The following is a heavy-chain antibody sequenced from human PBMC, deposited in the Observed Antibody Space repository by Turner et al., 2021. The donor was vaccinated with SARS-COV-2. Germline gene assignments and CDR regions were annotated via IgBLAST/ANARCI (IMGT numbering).Heavy chain of an antibody. Sequence: QVQLVESGGGVVQPGRSLRLCCAVTGFTLSNYSMHWVRQAPGKGLEWVSVISYDGSNKYYADSVKGRFTISRDNSKNTLYLQMNSLRAEDTAVYYCARDRIIWDRGVYYYYGMDVWGQGTTVTVSS. CDR2: ISYDGSNK. V-gene: IGHV3-30-3*01. CDR1: GFTLSNYS. CDR3: ARDRIIWDRGVYYYYGMDV. D-gene: IGHD1-26*01. J-gene: IGHJ6*02.